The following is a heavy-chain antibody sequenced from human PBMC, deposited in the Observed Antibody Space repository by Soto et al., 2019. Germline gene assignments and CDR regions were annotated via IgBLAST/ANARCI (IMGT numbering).Heavy chain of an antibody. J-gene: IGHJ5*02. CDR3: APSIVRGDYFRFDP. CDR1: GFSLSTSGVG. D-gene: IGHD4-17*01. Sequence: QITLKESGPTLVKPTQTLTLTCTFSGFSLSTSGVGVGWIRQPPGKALEWLALIYWDDDKRYSPSLKSRLTITQHTSNNQLVLTMTNMDPVDTATYYCAPSIVRGDYFRFDPWGLGTLVTVSS. CDR2: IYWDDDK. V-gene: IGHV2-5*02.